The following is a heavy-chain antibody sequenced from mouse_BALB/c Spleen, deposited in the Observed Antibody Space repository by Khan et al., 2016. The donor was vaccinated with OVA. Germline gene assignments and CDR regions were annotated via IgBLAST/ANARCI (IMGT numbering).Heavy chain of an antibody. CDR2: IWRGGST. Sequence: QVQLKESGPGLVQPSQSLSITCTVSGFSLTTYGVHWVRQSPGKGLEWLGVIWRGGSTDYNAPFMSRLSITKDNSKSQVFFKMNSLQADDTAIYYCAKNLGGYAMDYWGQGTSVTGSS. V-gene: IGHV2-5*01. J-gene: IGHJ4*01. CDR1: GFSLTTYG. D-gene: IGHD3-3*01. CDR3: AKNLGGYAMDY.